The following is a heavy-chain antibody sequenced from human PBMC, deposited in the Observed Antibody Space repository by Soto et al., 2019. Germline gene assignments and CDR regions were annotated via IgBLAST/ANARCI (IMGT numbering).Heavy chain of an antibody. CDR1: GFPFSSYV. J-gene: IGHJ6*02. D-gene: IGHD3-10*01. Sequence: PGGSLRLSCAVSGFPFSSYVMTWVRQAPGKGLEWVSVISGGGGSTNYAESVKGRFTISRDNSENTLYLQMNSLRAEDTAVYYCAKXVTLVRGINPYSYGLDVWGQGTTVTVSS. CDR3: AKXVTLVRGINPYSYGLDV. V-gene: IGHV3-23*01. CDR2: ISGGGGST.